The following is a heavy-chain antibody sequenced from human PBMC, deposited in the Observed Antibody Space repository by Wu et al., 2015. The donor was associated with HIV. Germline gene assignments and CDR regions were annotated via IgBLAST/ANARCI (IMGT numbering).Heavy chain of an antibody. D-gene: IGHD6-13*01. CDR3: AKGSKXAAPGTNFFDS. V-gene: IGHV1-69*05. Sequence: QVQLVQSRAEVKKPGSSVKVSCKASGVTLSSFAFTWVRQAPGQGLEWMGGIIPLFETTHYAQKSFPGQSHKITTETNPRVRGLHGAAQPDILRTTAIYTVAKGSKXAAPGTNFFDSWGQGTLGQRLL. CDR2: IIPLFETT. J-gene: IGHJ4*02. CDR1: GVTLSSFA.